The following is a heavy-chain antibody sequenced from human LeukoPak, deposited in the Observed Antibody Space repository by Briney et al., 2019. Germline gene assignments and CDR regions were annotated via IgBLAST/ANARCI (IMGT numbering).Heavy chain of an antibody. CDR1: GFTFNTYH. CDR3: ARDPMTAAGSKDGMDV. D-gene: IGHD6-13*01. J-gene: IGHJ6*02. V-gene: IGHV3-48*01. CDR2: ISSSSSTI. Sequence: GGSLRLSCAASGFTFNTYHMNWVRQAPGKGLEWVSYISSSSSTIYYADSVKGRFTISRDNAKNSLYLQMNSLRAEDTAVYYCARDPMTAAGSKDGMDVWGQGTTVTVSS.